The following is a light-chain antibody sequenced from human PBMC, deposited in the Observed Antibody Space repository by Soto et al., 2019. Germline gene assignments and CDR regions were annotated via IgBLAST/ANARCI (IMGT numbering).Light chain of an antibody. V-gene: IGKV3-20*01. J-gene: IGKJ1*01. CDR2: GAS. CDR1: QSVTSRY. Sequence: EIVLTHSPGTLSLSPCERATLYFRASQSVTSRYLAWYQQKPGQAPRLLIFGASSRASGIPDRFSGSGSGTDFTLTISRLEPEDFAVYYCHQYGSSGTFGQGTKVDIK. CDR3: HQYGSSGT.